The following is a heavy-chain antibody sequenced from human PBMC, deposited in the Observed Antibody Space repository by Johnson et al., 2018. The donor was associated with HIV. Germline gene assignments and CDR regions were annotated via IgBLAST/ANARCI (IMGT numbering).Heavy chain of an antibody. CDR1: GFTFSSYA. CDR3: ARDRRVAAITYAFEF. Sequence: QVQLVESGGGVVQPGRSLRLSCAASGFTFSSYAMNWVRQAPGKGLEWVALMSYDGSNKFYADSLKGRFTVSRDISKNTLYLQINGLSAEDTAVYYCARDRRVAAITYAFEFWGQGTMVTVSS. D-gene: IGHD6-13*01. J-gene: IGHJ3*01. V-gene: IGHV3-30*04. CDR2: MSYDGSNK.